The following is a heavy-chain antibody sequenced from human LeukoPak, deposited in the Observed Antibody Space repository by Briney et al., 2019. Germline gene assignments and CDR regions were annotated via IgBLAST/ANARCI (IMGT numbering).Heavy chain of an antibody. CDR3: ARSLEAGYSSSWYWVY. CDR2: ISSSGSTI. D-gene: IGHD6-13*01. Sequence: PGGSLRLSCAASGFTFSDYYMSWIRQAPGKGLEWVSYISSSGSTIYYADSVKGRFTISRDNAKNSLYLQMNSLRAEDTAVYYCARSLEAGYSSSWYWVYWCQGTLVTVSS. CDR1: GFTFSDYY. V-gene: IGHV3-11*04. J-gene: IGHJ4*02.